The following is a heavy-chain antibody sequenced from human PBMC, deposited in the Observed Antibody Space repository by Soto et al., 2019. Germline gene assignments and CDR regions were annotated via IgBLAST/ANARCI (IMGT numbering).Heavy chain of an antibody. Sequence: GGSLRLSCAASGFTFSTYAMSWVRQAPGKGLEWVSVISGSGGSAYYADSVKGRFTISRDNSKNTLYLQMNSLRAEDTAVYYCAISAPQKGSGWFFDYWGQGTLVTVSS. J-gene: IGHJ4*02. CDR3: AISAPQKGSGWFFDY. D-gene: IGHD6-19*01. V-gene: IGHV3-23*01. CDR2: ISGSGGSA. CDR1: GFTFSTYA.